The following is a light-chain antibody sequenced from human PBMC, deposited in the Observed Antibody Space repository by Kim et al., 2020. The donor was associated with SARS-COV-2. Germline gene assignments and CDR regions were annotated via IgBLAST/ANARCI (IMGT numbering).Light chain of an antibody. CDR3: QSYDSSNPWV. CDR1: SSSIASND. J-gene: IGLJ3*02. CDR2: EDN. Sequence: KTVTVSGTRSSSSIASNDVQWDQQRPGSAPTTVIYEDNQRPSGVPDRFSGSIDSSSNSASLTISGLKTEDEADYYCQSYDSSNPWVFGGGTQLTVL. V-gene: IGLV6-57*03.